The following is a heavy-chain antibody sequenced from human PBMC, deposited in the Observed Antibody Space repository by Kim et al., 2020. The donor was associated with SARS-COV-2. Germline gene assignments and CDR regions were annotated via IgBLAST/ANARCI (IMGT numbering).Heavy chain of an antibody. CDR1: GFTFSSYS. V-gene: IGHV3-48*04. Sequence: GGSLRLSCAASGFTFSSYSMNWVRQAPGKGLEWVSYISSSSSTIYYADSVKGRFTISRDNAKNSLYLQMNSLRAEDTAVYYCAREKDYDSSGYYHFDYWGQGTLVTVSS. CDR3: AREKDYDSSGYYHFDY. J-gene: IGHJ4*02. D-gene: IGHD3-22*01. CDR2: ISSSSSTI.